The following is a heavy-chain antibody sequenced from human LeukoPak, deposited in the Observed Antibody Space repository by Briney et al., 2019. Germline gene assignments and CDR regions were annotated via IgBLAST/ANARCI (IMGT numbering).Heavy chain of an antibody. CDR2: ISGSGDTT. J-gene: IGHJ4*02. Sequence: PGGSLRLSCAASGFTFSSYGMHWVRQAPGKGLEWVSFISGSGDTTYYADSVKGRFTISRDKSKNTLYLQMNSLRAEDTAVYYCAKSRGESRGASNYWGQGTLVTVSS. CDR3: AKSRGESRGASNY. V-gene: IGHV3-23*01. D-gene: IGHD1-26*01. CDR1: GFTFSSYG.